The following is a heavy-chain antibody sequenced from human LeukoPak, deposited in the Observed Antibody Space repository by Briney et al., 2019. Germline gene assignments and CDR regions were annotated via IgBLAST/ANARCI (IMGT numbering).Heavy chain of an antibody. J-gene: IGHJ5*02. D-gene: IGHD4-17*01. CDR3: ARLAPDYADYWFDP. CDR2: IYPTDSIT. CDR1: GYDFSTKW. Sequence: GESLKISCKTSGYDFSTKWIGWVRQMPGKGLEWMGIIYPTDSITRYSPSFRGQVTISVDTSISTAYLHWSSLKASDTAIYYYARLAPDYADYWFDPWGQGTLVTVSS. V-gene: IGHV5-51*01.